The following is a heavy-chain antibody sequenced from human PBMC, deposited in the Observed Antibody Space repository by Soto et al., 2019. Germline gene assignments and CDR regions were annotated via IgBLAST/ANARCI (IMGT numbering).Heavy chain of an antibody. D-gene: IGHD2-21*02. V-gene: IGHV3-33*01. CDR1: GFTFSSYG. CDR2: IWYDGSNK. J-gene: IGHJ4*02. CDR3: AREAYCGGDCPFDY. Sequence: PGGSLRLSCAASGFTFSSYGMHWVRQAPGKGLEWVAVIWYDGSNKYYADSVKGRFTISRDNSKNTLHLQMNSLRAEDAAVYYCAREAYCGGDCPFDYWGQGTLVTVSS.